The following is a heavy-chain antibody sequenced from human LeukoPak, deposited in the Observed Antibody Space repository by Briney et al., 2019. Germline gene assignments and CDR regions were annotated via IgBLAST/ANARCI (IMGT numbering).Heavy chain of an antibody. CDR3: ARGADTGYSSDS. J-gene: IGHJ5*02. Sequence: GGSLRLSCAASGFTFSSYSMNWVRQAPGKGLEWVSSISSSSSYIYYADSVKGRFTISRDNAKNTLYLQMNSLRAEDTAVYYCARGADTGYSSDSWGQGTLVTVSS. CDR2: ISSSSSYI. V-gene: IGHV3-21*01. D-gene: IGHD6-19*01. CDR1: GFTFSSYS.